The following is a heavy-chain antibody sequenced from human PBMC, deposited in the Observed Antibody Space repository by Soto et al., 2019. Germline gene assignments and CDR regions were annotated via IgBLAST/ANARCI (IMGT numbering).Heavy chain of an antibody. CDR3: AHRATMTIFGLIIDNGIWFDP. Sequence: QINLIESGPTLVKPTQTLTLTCTFSGFSLSTSGAAVGWVRQPRGRALVWLALIYWDGDKRYNASLGNRLTITKDTSMNQVVLTLTNVDPADTATYYCAHRATMTIFGLIIDNGIWFDPWGQGTRVIVSS. CDR2: IYWDGDK. D-gene: IGHD3-3*01. CDR1: GFSLSTSGAA. J-gene: IGHJ5*02. V-gene: IGHV2-5*02.